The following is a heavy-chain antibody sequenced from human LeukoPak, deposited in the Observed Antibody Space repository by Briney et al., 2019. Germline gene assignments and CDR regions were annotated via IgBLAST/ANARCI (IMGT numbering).Heavy chain of an antibody. D-gene: IGHD4-17*01. V-gene: IGHV4-61*02. CDR2: IFISGST. CDR3: ARGSRDYGDYIDY. Sequence: ASETLSLTCTVSTGSVSSDTFYWTWIRQPAGKGLEWIGRIFISGSTNYNPSLESRVTISVDTSKKQFSLRLNSVTAADTAVYYCARGSRDYGDYIDYWGQGTLVTVSS. J-gene: IGHJ4*02. CDR1: TGSVSSDTFY.